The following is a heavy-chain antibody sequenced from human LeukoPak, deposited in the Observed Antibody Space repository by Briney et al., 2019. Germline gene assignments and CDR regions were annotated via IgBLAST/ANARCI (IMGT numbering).Heavy chain of an antibody. V-gene: IGHV1-8*03. CDR2: MNPNSGNT. D-gene: IGHD6-13*01. CDR3: AKSDSSSWKDYYYYYMDV. J-gene: IGHJ6*03. CDR1: GYTFTGYY. Sequence: ASVKVSCKASGYTFTGYYMHWVRQAPGQGLEWMGWMNPNSGNTGYAQKFQGRVTITRNTSTSTAYMELSSLRSEDTAVYYCAKSDSSSWKDYYYYYMDVWGKGTTVTVSS.